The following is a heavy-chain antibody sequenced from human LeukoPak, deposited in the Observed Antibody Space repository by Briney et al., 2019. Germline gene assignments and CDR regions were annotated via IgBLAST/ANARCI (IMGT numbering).Heavy chain of an antibody. CDR2: ISYDGSNK. J-gene: IGHJ4*02. CDR1: GFTFSSYA. Sequence: GGSLRLSCAASGFTFSSYAMHWVRQAPGKGLEWVAVISYDGSNKYYADSVKGRFTISRDNAKNSLYLQMNSLRAEDTAVYYCAREGRFLEWLLVDYWGQGTLVTVSS. V-gene: IGHV3-30-3*01. CDR3: AREGRFLEWLLVDY. D-gene: IGHD3-3*01.